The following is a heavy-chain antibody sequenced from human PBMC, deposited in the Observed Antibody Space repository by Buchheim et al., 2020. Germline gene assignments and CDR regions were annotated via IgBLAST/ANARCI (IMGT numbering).Heavy chain of an antibody. CDR3: ARVGYDILTGYPTSFDY. Sequence: EVQLVESGGGLVQPGGSLRLSCAASGFTFSSYEMNWVRQAPGKGLEWVSYISSSGSTIYYADSVKGRFTISRDNAQNSPYLQMNSLRAEDTAVYYCARVGYDILTGYPTSFDYWGQGTL. CDR2: ISSSGSTI. D-gene: IGHD3-9*01. J-gene: IGHJ4*02. V-gene: IGHV3-48*03. CDR1: GFTFSSYE.